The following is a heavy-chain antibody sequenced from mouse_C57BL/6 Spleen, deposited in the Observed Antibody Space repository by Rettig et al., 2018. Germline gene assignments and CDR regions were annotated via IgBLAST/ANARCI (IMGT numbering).Heavy chain of an antibody. Sequence: QVQLQQPGAELVRPGTSVKLSCKASGYTFTSYWMHWVKQRPGQGLEWIGVIDPSDSYTTYNQKFKGKATLTVDTSSSTAYMQISSLTSEDSAVYYCASHGNLYYFDYWGQGTTLTVSS. D-gene: IGHD1-1*01. CDR1: GYTFTSYW. CDR3: ASHGNLYYFDY. J-gene: IGHJ2*01. CDR2: IDPSDSYT. V-gene: IGHV1-59*01.